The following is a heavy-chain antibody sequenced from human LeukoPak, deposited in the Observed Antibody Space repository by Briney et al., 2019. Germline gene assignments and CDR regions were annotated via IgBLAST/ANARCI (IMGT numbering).Heavy chain of an antibody. D-gene: IGHD6-13*01. V-gene: IGHV4-61*02. Sequence: PSETLSLTCTVSGGSISSGSYYWSWIRQPAGKGLEWIGRIYTSGSTNYNPSLKSRVTISVDTSKNQFSLKLSSVTAADTAVYYCAREGFAAAGRRTRFDPWGQGTLVTVSS. J-gene: IGHJ5*02. CDR3: AREGFAAAGRRTRFDP. CDR2: IYTSGST. CDR1: GGSISSGSYY.